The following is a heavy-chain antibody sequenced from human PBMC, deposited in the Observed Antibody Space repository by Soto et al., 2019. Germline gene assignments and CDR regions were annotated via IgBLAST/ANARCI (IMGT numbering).Heavy chain of an antibody. J-gene: IGHJ4*02. CDR3: AHAYGGRSLY. CDR2: IYWDDSK. V-gene: IGHV2-5*02. D-gene: IGHD1-26*01. Sequence: QITLKESGPTLVKPTQTLTLTCTSSGFSLTTDGVGVGWIRQPPGEALEWLPVIYWDDSKTYRPSLESRLTITKDTSKNQVALTMTNMDSLDTATYYCAHAYGGRSLYWGQGTLVTVSS. CDR1: GFSLTTDGVG.